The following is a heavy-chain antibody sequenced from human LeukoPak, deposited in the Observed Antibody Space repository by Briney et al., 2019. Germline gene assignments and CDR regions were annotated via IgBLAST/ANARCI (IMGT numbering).Heavy chain of an antibody. CDR2: IKSKTDGGTT. D-gene: IGHD3-10*01. CDR1: GFTFGNAW. J-gene: IGHJ6*03. Sequence: PGGSLRLSCAASGFTFGNAWMTWVRQAPGKGLEWVGRIKSKTDGGTTDYAAPVKGRFTISRDDSKNTLYLQMNSLKTEDTAVYYCIADASGTKSYYYYYMDVWAKGTTVTVSS. V-gene: IGHV3-15*01. CDR3: IADASGTKSYYYYYMDV.